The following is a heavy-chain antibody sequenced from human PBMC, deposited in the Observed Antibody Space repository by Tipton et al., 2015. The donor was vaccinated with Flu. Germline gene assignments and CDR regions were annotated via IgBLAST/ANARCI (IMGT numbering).Heavy chain of an antibody. CDR2: IKHYGGEE. V-gene: IGHV3-7*01. CDR3: VRDRYGKGFDY. Sequence: SLRLSCEGSGFMFSSFWMGWVRQAQGKGLEWVARIKHYGGEEKYVDSVKGRFTISRDNAKNLVFLQMKSLSVEDTALYFCVRDRYGKGFDYWGQGTSVTVSS. J-gene: IGHJ4*02. D-gene: IGHD4-17*01. CDR1: GFMFSSFW.